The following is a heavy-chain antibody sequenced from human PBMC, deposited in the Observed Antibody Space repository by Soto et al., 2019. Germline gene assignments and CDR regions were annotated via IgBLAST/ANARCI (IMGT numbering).Heavy chain of an antibody. CDR1: GYPFSNYG. CDR2: INAGNGNT. J-gene: IGHJ2*01. V-gene: IGHV1-3*01. Sequence: DSVQVSCTASGYPFSNYGIHWVRQAPGQRLEWMGWINAGNGNTKYSQKFQDRVTITRDTSATTAYMELSSLRSEDTAVFYCARSLYSSGWYHWYFEGWGRGTLVTFSS. CDR3: ARSLYSSGWYHWYFEG. D-gene: IGHD6-19*01.